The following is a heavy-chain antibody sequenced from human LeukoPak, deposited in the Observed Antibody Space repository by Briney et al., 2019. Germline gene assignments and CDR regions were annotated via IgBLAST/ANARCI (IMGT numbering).Heavy chain of an antibody. CDR2: IYTSGST. D-gene: IGHD3-9*01. Sequence: PSQTLSLTCTVSGGSISSGSYYWSWIRQPAGKGLEWIGRIYTSGSTNYNPSLKSRVTISVDTSKNQFSLKLSSVTAADTAVYYCARHYDILTGYPAFDIWGQGTMVTVSS. V-gene: IGHV4-61*02. CDR3: ARHYDILTGYPAFDI. J-gene: IGHJ3*02. CDR1: GGSISSGSYY.